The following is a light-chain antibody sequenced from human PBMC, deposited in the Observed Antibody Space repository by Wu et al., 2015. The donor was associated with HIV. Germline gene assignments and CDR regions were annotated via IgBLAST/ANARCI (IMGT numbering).Light chain of an antibody. J-gene: IGKJ1*01. Sequence: EVVLTQSPGTLSLSPGERATFSCRASQSVTSAYLAWYQQKPGQPPRLLIYDASTRAAGIPDRSSGSGSGTDFTLTITRLEPEDFAVYYCQQYGSAPRTLGQGTRV. V-gene: IGKV3-20*01. CDR2: DAS. CDR3: QQYGSAPRT. CDR1: QSVTSAY.